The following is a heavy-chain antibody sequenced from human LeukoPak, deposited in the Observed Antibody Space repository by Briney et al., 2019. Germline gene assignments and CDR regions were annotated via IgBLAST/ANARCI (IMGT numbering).Heavy chain of an antibody. CDR2: IYYSGST. V-gene: IGHV4-39*07. J-gene: IGHJ6*03. Sequence: PSETLSLTCTVSGGSISSSSYYWGWIRQPPGKGLERIGSIYYSGSTYYNPSLKSRVTISVDTSKNQFSLKLSSVTAADTAVYYCAREGGYYDILTGYMDVWGKGTTVTVSS. CDR3: AREGGYYDILTGYMDV. CDR1: GGSISSSSYY. D-gene: IGHD3-9*01.